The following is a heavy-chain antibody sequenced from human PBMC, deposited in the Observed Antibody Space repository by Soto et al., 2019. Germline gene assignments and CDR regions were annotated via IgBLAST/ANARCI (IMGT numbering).Heavy chain of an antibody. V-gene: IGHV4-31*03. CDR2: FYYSGTT. Sequence: QVQLQESGPGLVRPSQTLSLTCTLSGDSISSDGYYWSWIRQRPGKGLEWIGDFYYSGTTSYYPSLRSRLTISVDTSKNQFSMRLSSLTATDTAVYYCARRHDILTGSDSFDVWGRGTLVTVSS. J-gene: IGHJ3*01. CDR1: GDSISSDGYY. CDR3: ARRHDILTGSDSFDV. D-gene: IGHD3-9*01.